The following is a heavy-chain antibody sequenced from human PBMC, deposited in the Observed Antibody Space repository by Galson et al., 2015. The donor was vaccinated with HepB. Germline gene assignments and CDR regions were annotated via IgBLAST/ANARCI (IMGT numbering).Heavy chain of an antibody. CDR3: ATARYFDWSYFDY. CDR2: FDPEDGET. V-gene: IGHV1-24*01. Sequence: SVKVSCKVSGYTLTELSMHWVRQAPGKGLEWMGGFDPEDGETIYAQKFQGRVTMTEDTSTDTAYMELSSLRSEGTAVYYCATARYFDWSYFDYWGQGTLVTVSS. D-gene: IGHD3-9*01. J-gene: IGHJ4*02. CDR1: GYTLTELS.